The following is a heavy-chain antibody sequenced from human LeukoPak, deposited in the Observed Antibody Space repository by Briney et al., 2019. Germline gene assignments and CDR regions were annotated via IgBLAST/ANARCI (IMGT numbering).Heavy chain of an antibody. Sequence: ASVKVSCKASGHTFTTYYVHLVRQAPGQGLEWMGVINPSGDGTNYPQRFQGRVTLTRDTSTSTVYMELSSLRSEDTAVYYCARAPYDSSGYSNFYYYYGLDVWGQGTTVTVSS. D-gene: IGHD3-22*01. CDR1: GHTFTTYY. CDR2: INPSGDGT. V-gene: IGHV1-46*01. J-gene: IGHJ6*02. CDR3: ARAPYDSSGYSNFYYYYGLDV.